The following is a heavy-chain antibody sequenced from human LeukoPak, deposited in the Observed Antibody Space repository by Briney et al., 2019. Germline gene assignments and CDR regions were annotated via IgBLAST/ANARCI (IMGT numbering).Heavy chain of an antibody. Sequence: GGSLRLSCAASGFTVSSNYMSWVRQAPGKGLEWVSVIYSGGSTYYADSVKGRFTISRDNSKNTLYLQMNSLRAEDTAVYYCARDSVTPPYWYFDLWGRGTLVTVSS. J-gene: IGHJ2*01. D-gene: IGHD4-17*01. CDR1: GFTVSSNY. V-gene: IGHV3-53*01. CDR3: ARDSVTPPYWYFDL. CDR2: IYSGGST.